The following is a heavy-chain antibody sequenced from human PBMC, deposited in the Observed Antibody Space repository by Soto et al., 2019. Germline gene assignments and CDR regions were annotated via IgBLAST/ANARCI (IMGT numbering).Heavy chain of an antibody. D-gene: IGHD1-26*01. CDR2: IIPIFGTA. V-gene: IGHV1-69*13. J-gene: IGHJ6*02. CDR3: AVGPAFLVGATARDLGMDV. CDR1: GGTFSSYA. Sequence: ASVKVSCKASGGTFSSYAISWVRQAPGQGLERMGGIIPIFGTANYAQKFQGGVTITADESTSTAYMELSSLRSEDTAVYYCAVGPAFLVGATARDLGMDVWGQGTTVTV.